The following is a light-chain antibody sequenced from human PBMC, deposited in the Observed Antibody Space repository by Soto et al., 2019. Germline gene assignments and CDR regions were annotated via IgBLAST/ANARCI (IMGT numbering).Light chain of an antibody. Sequence: QSVLTQPASVSGSPGQSITISCTGTSGDVGAYDFVSWYQQHPGKAPRLMIYNVNNRPAGASNRFSGSKSGSTASLIISTLQAEDEADYYCASFTNTYSYVFGAGTKVTVL. CDR3: ASFTNTYSYV. CDR2: NVN. CDR1: SGDVGAYDF. V-gene: IGLV2-14*01. J-gene: IGLJ1*01.